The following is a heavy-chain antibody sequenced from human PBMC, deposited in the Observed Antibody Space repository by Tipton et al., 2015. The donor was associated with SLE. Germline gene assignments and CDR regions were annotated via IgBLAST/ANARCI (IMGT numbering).Heavy chain of an antibody. D-gene: IGHD3-22*01. CDR2: IYSGGST. Sequence: SLRLSCAASGFTVSSNYMSWVRQAPGKGLEWASVIYSGGSTYYADSVKGRFTISRHNSKNTLYLQMNSLRAEDTAVYYCASAVYDSSGYYLDYWGQGTLVTVSS. J-gene: IGHJ4*02. CDR1: GFTVSSNY. CDR3: ASAVYDSSGYYLDY. V-gene: IGHV3-53*04.